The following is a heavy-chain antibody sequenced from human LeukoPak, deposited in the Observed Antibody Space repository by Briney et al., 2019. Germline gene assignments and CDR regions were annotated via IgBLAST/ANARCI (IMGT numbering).Heavy chain of an antibody. CDR1: GGSISSYY. CDR2: IHYTGST. CDR3: ARGGYYGSGNDFRFDP. D-gene: IGHD3-10*01. Sequence: SETLSLTCTVSGGSISSYYWSWIQQSPGKGLECIGYIHYTGSTNYNPSLKSRVTISVETSKNQFSLKLKSVTAADTAVYYCARGGYYGSGNDFRFDPWGQGTLVTVSS. J-gene: IGHJ5*02. V-gene: IGHV4-59*01.